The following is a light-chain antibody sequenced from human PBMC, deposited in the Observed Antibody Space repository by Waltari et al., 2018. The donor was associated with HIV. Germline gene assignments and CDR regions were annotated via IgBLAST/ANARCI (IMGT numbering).Light chain of an antibody. CDR1: DVGTKS. V-gene: IGLV3-21*04. Sequence: SYVLTQPPSVSVAPGETARITCGGSDVGTKSVHWYQKKPGQAPWLVIFLDSDRSSGIPDRFSGSDSGNTATLTISGVEAGDEADYYCQVWDSNSDHYVFGTGTRVTVL. CDR2: LDS. CDR3: QVWDSNSDHYV. J-gene: IGLJ1*01.